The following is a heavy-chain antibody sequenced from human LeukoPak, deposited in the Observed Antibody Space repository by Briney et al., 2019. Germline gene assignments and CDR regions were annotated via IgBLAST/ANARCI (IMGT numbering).Heavy chain of an antibody. CDR1: GGSISSYY. CDR2: IYTSGST. D-gene: IGHD5-24*01. CDR3: ARSARRDGYNYSG. Sequence: SETLSLTCTVSGGSISSYYWSWIRQPPGKGLEWIGYIYTSGSTNYNPSLKSRVTISVDTSKNQFSLKLSSVTAADTAVYYCARSARRDGYNYSGWGQGTPVTVSS. J-gene: IGHJ4*02. V-gene: IGHV4-4*09.